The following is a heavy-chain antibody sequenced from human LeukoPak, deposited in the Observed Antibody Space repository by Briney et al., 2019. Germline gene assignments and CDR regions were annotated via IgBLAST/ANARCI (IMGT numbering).Heavy chain of an antibody. CDR1: GFTFSTYE. CDR2: ISNSGGTI. CDR3: ARVATVAGYFDY. D-gene: IGHD6-19*01. J-gene: IGHJ4*02. Sequence: GGSLRLSCAASGFTFSTYEINWVRQAPGKGLEWISYISNSGGTIYYADSVKGRFTISRDNAKNSLFLQMNSLRAEDTAVYYCARVATVAGYFDYWGRGTLVTVSS. V-gene: IGHV3-48*03.